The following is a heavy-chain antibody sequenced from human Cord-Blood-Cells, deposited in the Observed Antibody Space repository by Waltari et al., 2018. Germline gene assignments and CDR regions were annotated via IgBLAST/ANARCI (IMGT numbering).Heavy chain of an antibody. D-gene: IGHD1-26*01. CDR1: GFTFSSYG. CDR3: AKVAGSGGSYYYYYMDV. Sequence: QVQLVESGGGVVQPGRSLRLSCAASGFTFSSYGMPWVRQAPGKGLEWVAVIWYDGSNKYYADSVKGRFTISRDNSKNTLYLQMNSLRAEDTAMYYCAKVAGSGGSYYYYYMDVWGKGTTVTVSS. J-gene: IGHJ6*03. V-gene: IGHV3-30*18. CDR2: IWYDGSNK.